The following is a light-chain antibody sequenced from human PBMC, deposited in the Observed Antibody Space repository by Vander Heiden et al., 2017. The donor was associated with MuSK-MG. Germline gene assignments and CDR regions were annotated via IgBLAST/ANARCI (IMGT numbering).Light chain of an antibody. CDR1: SSDVGSHNF. J-gene: IGLJ3*02. CDR2: EGN. Sequence: QSALTQPASVSGSPGPSITISCTGTSSDVGSHNFVSWYQQHPGKAPKVMIYEGNKRPSGGSNRFSGSKSGNTASLTIAGLQAEDEANYYCGSYAARWVFGGGTRLTVL. CDR3: GSYAARWV. V-gene: IGLV2-23*01.